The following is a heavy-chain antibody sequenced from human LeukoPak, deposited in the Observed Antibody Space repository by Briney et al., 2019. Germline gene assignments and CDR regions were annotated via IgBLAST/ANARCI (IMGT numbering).Heavy chain of an antibody. J-gene: IGHJ3*01. CDR2: MKSDGSTI. Sequence: GGSLRLSCAASGFTFSSYAMNWARQAPGKGLEWVSFMKSDGSTIHYAESVKGRFTISRDNAENSLYLQMNSLSPEDTAVYYCAKDIWYVSSWLHAFDLWGRGTMVTVSS. CDR1: GFTFSSYA. CDR3: AKDIWYVSSWLHAFDL. D-gene: IGHD6-13*01. V-gene: IGHV3-48*01.